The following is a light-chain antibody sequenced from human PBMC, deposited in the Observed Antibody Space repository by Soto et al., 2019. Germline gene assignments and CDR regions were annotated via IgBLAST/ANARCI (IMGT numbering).Light chain of an antibody. V-gene: IGLV2-14*01. J-gene: IGLJ2*01. Sequence: QSALTQPASVSGSPGQSITISCSGTSSDIGGYKYVYWYQQVPGKAPKLMIYDVSDRPSGISDRFSGAKSGNTASLTISGLQAEDEADYYCSSYTSSTTVIFGGGTKLTVL. CDR2: DVS. CDR1: SSDIGGYKY. CDR3: SSYTSSTTVI.